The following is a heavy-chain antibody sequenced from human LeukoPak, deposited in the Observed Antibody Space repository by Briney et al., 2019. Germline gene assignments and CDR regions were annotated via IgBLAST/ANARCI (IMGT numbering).Heavy chain of an antibody. Sequence: GGSLRLSCAASGFTFSSYGMHWVRQAPGKGLEWVAVISYDGSNKYYADSVKGRFTISRDSSKNTLYLQMNSLRAEDTAVYYCARENDYGGNSGDYWGQGTLVTVSS. CDR1: GFTFSSYG. CDR2: ISYDGSNK. J-gene: IGHJ4*02. V-gene: IGHV3-30*03. CDR3: ARENDYGGNSGDY. D-gene: IGHD4-23*01.